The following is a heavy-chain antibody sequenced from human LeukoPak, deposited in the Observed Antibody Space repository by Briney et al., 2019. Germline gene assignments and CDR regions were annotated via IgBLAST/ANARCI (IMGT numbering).Heavy chain of an antibody. CDR3: ARGKYSYGSYYYYGMDV. Sequence: PGGSLRLSCAASGFTFSSYDMHWVRQATGKGLEWVSAIGTASDTYYPGSVKGRFTISRENAKNSLYLQMNSLRAGDTAVYYCARGKYSYGSYYYYGMDVWGQGTTVTVSS. CDR1: GFTFSSYD. CDR2: IGTASDT. D-gene: IGHD5-18*01. V-gene: IGHV3-13*01. J-gene: IGHJ6*02.